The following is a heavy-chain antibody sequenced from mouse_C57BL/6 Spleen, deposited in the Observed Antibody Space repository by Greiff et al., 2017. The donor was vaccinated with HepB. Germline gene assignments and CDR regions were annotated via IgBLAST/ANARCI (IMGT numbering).Heavy chain of an antibody. Sequence: QVQLQQPGAELVKPGASVKLSCKASGYTFTSYWMHWVKQRPGQGLEWIGMIHPNSGSTNYNEKFKSKATLTVDKSSSTAYMQLSSLTSEDSADYYCARENDGYYAWFAYWGQGTLVTVSA. V-gene: IGHV1-64*01. CDR3: ARENDGYYAWFAY. CDR2: IHPNSGST. D-gene: IGHD2-3*01. J-gene: IGHJ3*01. CDR1: GYTFTSYW.